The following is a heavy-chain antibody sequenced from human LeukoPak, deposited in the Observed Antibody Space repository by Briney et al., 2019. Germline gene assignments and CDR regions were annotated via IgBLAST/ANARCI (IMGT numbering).Heavy chain of an antibody. Sequence: GASVKVSCKASGYTFTGYYMHWVRQAPGQGLEWMGWISAYNGNTNYAQKLQGRVTMTTDTSTSTAYMELRSLRSDDTAVYYCARETRGYSYGYRAGYYYYGMDVWGQGTTVTVSS. J-gene: IGHJ6*02. CDR3: ARETRGYSYGYRAGYYYYGMDV. V-gene: IGHV1-18*04. CDR1: GYTFTGYY. CDR2: ISAYNGNT. D-gene: IGHD5-18*01.